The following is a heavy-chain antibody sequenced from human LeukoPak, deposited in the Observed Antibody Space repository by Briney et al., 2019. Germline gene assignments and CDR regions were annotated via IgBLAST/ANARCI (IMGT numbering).Heavy chain of an antibody. Sequence: ASVKVSCTASGYTFTDYYMHWVRQAPGQGLEWMGWTNPNSGGTNYAQKFQGRVTMTRDTSISTAYMELSRLRSDDTAVFYCAREEVIAAAGPTLDYWGQGALVTVSS. CDR2: TNPNSGGT. D-gene: IGHD6-13*01. CDR1: GYTFTDYY. CDR3: AREEVIAAAGPTLDY. J-gene: IGHJ4*02. V-gene: IGHV1-2*02.